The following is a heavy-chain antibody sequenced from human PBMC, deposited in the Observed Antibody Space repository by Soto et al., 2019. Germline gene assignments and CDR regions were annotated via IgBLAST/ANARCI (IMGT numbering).Heavy chain of an antibody. J-gene: IGHJ4*02. CDR1: GGSFSGYY. CDR3: ARQPLGYDSSGYYYYFDY. Sequence: SETLALTCTVYGGSFSGYYWSWIRQPPWKGLEWIGEINHSGSTYYNPSLKSRVTISVDTSKNQFSLKLSSVTAADTAVYYCARQPLGYDSSGYYYYFDYWGQGTLVTVS. D-gene: IGHD3-22*01. CDR2: INHSGST. V-gene: IGHV4-34*01.